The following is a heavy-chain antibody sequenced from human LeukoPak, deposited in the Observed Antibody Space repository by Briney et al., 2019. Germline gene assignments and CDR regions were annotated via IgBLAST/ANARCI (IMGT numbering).Heavy chain of an antibody. V-gene: IGHV3-15*01. Sequence: GGSLRLSCAASGFTFSNAWMSWVRQAPGKGLEWVGRIKSKTDGGTTDYAAPVKGRFTISRDNSKNTLYLQMNSLRAEDTAVYYCARRAAGTNYGMDVWGQGPTVTVSS. CDR3: ARRAAGTNYGMDV. CDR2: IKSKTDGGTT. J-gene: IGHJ6*02. D-gene: IGHD6-13*01. CDR1: GFTFSNAW.